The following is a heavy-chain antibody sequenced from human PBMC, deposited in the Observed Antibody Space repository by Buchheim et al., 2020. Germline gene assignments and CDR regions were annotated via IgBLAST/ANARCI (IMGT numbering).Heavy chain of an antibody. CDR2: TYYSGST. CDR3: AREPHSIFGVWDYGMDV. D-gene: IGHD3-3*01. V-gene: IGHV4-31*03. CDR1: GGSISSGGYY. J-gene: IGHJ6*04. Sequence: QVQLQESGPGLVKPSQTLSLTCTVSGGSISSGGYYWSWIRQHPGKGLEWIGYTYYSGSTYYNPSLKSRATIPVDTSKKQSSLKLSSVTAADTAVYYCAREPHSIFGVWDYGMDVWGKGTT.